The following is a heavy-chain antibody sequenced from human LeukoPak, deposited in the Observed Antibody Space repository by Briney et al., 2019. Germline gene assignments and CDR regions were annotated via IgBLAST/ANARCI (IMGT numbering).Heavy chain of an antibody. V-gene: IGHV3-30*02. J-gene: IGHJ5*02. Sequence: GGSLRLPCAASGFTFRDYDIHWVRQAPGKGLQWLSFIEKDGNKIYYADSVKGRLIISRDNSKKTLSLQMNSLRVEDTTRYYCATLTPVVPEGDSAPVWFDPWGQGTLVTVS. CDR1: GFTFRDYD. CDR2: IEKDGNKI. CDR3: ATLTPVVPEGDSAPVWFDP. D-gene: IGHD4-23*01.